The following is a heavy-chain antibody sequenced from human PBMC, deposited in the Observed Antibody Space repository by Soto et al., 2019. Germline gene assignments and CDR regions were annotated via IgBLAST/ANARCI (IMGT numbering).Heavy chain of an antibody. CDR3: ARGGSSWSTEYYQH. V-gene: IGHV1-18*01. J-gene: IGHJ1*01. CDR2: ISGYNGDT. CDR1: GDTFTNYG. Sequence: QVQLVQSGGEVKKPGASVKVSCTTSGDTFTNYGISWVRQARGQGPEWMGWISGYNGDTNYARKFQGRVTMTTDTSTSTVYMELGSLRFDDTAIYYCARGGSSWSTEYYQHWGQGTLVIVSS. D-gene: IGHD6-13*01.